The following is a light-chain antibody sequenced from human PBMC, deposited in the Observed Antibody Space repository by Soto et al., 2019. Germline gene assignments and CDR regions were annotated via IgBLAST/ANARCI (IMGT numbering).Light chain of an antibody. Sequence: DIVLTQSPDTLSLSPGQRQTLSCRASQSVRGERLAWDQQKPDHAPRLGIFDSSTRATGIPKRVRCSGSGTHFTLTITSLEPEDFAVYYCQEYDGAPPVTFGLGTRLEIK. J-gene: IGKJ5*01. CDR1: QSVRGER. V-gene: IGKV3-20*01. CDR2: DSS. CDR3: QEYDGAPPVT.